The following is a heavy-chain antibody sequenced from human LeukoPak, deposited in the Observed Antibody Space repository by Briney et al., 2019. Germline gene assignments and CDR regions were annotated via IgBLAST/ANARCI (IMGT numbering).Heavy chain of an antibody. CDR1: GYTFTSYY. D-gene: IGHD2-8*02. J-gene: IGHJ4*02. V-gene: IGHV1-46*01. CDR3: ARDEAGSTGD. Sequence: ASVKVSCKAPGYTFTSYYMHWVRQAPGQGLEWMGIINPSGGSTSYAQKFQGRVTITADESTSTAYMELSSLRSEDTAVYYCARDEAGSTGDWGQGTLVTVSS. CDR2: INPSGGST.